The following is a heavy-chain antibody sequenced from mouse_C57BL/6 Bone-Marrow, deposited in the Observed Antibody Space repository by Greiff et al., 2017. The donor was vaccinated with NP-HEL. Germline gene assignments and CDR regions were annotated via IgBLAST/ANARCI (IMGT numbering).Heavy chain of an antibody. CDR3: ARTLYGTRNYFDY. J-gene: IGHJ2*01. V-gene: IGHV1-61*01. CDR2: IHPSDSET. D-gene: IGHD1-1*01. Sequence: QVQLQQPGAELVRPGASVRLSCKASGYSFTHFWVNWVKQRPGQGLEWLAMIHPSDSETRLNQKFKDKATLTVDKSSNTAYMQLASPTSEDSAVYYCARTLYGTRNYFDYWGQGTTLTVSS. CDR1: GYSFTHFW.